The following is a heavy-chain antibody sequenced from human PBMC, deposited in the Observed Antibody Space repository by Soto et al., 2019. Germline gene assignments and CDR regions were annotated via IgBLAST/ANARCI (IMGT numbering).Heavy chain of an antibody. CDR3: AGGPRWELLNLVFHGMDV. Sequence: SETLSLTCTVSGDSISSYSWSWIRQPPGKGLEWIGNIHYNGNTKYSPSLKSRVTMSVDTSKNHFSLKLISVTTADTAVYFCAGGPRWELLNLVFHGMDVWGQGTTVT. CDR2: IHYNGNT. J-gene: IGHJ6*02. D-gene: IGHD1-7*01. CDR1: GDSISSYS. V-gene: IGHV4-59*01.